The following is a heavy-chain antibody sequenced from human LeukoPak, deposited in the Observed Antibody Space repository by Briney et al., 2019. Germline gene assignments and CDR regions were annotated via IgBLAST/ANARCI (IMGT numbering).Heavy chain of an antibody. Sequence: SETLSLTCSVSGGSISSYYWSWIRHPPGKGLEWIGYIYYSGNTNYKPSLKGRVTITVDSSKNQFFLKLSSVTAADTAVYYCARLVSFMNFDYWGQGTLVTVSS. CDR2: IYYSGNT. CDR1: GGSISSYY. CDR3: ARLVSFMNFDY. J-gene: IGHJ4*02. V-gene: IGHV4-59*08. D-gene: IGHD2/OR15-2a*01.